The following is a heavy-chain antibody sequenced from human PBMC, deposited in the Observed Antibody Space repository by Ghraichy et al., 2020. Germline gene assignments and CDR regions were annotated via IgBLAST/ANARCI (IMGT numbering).Heavy chain of an antibody. Sequence: SETLSLTCTVSGGSISSSSYYWGWIRQPPGKGLEWIGNIHYSASTYYNPSLKSRVTMSVDTSKNQFSLKMSSVTAADTAVYYCARRKGYYFDYWGQGTLVTVSS. V-gene: IGHV4-39*01. J-gene: IGHJ4*02. CDR2: IHYSAST. CDR3: ARRKGYYFDY. CDR1: GGSISSSSYY.